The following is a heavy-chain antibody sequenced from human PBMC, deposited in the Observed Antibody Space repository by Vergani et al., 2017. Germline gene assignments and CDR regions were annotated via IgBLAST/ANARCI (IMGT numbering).Heavy chain of an antibody. D-gene: IGHD5-12*01. CDR1: GASVSSDDCY. J-gene: IGHJ4*02. CDR2: LHYTGTT. V-gene: IGHV4-30-4*01. Sequence: QVHLLESGPGLLKPSQTLSLTCTVSGASVSSDDCYWSWIRQSPGKGLDWIGNLHYTGTTYHKPSLMGRVKMAIDASKSQFSLKLTSVTAAATAVYYCAGHPGRGSRGCAFDYWGQGTLVTVSS. CDR3: AGHPGRGSRGCAFDY.